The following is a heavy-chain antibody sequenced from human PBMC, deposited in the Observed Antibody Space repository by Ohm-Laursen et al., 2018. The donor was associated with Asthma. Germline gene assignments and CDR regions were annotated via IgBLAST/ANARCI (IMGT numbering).Heavy chain of an antibody. V-gene: IGHV3-33*01. Sequence: SLRLSCAASGFTFSSYGMHWVRQAPGKGLEWVAVIWYDGSNKYYADSVKGRFTISRDNSKNTLYLQMNSLRAEDTAVYYCARDGFYYDSSGYYFDYWGQGTLVTVSS. D-gene: IGHD3-22*01. J-gene: IGHJ4*02. CDR1: GFTFSSYG. CDR3: ARDGFYYDSSGYYFDY. CDR2: IWYDGSNK.